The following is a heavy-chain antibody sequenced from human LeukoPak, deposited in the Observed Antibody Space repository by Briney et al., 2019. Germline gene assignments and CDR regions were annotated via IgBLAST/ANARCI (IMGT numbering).Heavy chain of an antibody. D-gene: IGHD3-10*01. Sequence: GGSLRLSCAVSKFTFSTYSMNWVRQAPGTGLEWFSFISTSSRHVYYADSVEGRFTISRDNAKNSLYLQMNSLRAEDTAVYFCARVNGSGTYRRFYYYHMDVWGKGTTVTVSS. V-gene: IGHV3-21*01. CDR3: ARVNGSGTYRRFYYYHMDV. CDR2: ISTSSRHV. J-gene: IGHJ6*03. CDR1: KFTFSTYS.